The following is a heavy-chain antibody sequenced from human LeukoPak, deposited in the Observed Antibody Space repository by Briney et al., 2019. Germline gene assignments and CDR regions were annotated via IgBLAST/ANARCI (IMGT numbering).Heavy chain of an antibody. V-gene: IGHV1-69*01. Sequence: GSSVKVSCKASGGTFSSYAISWVRQAPGQGLEWMGGIIPIFGTANYAQKFQGRVTITADESTSTAYMELSSLRSDDTAVYYCARVQYYYDSSGYYYDAFDIWGQGTMVTVSS. CDR1: GGTFSSYA. CDR3: ARVQYYYDSSGYYYDAFDI. CDR2: IIPIFGTA. D-gene: IGHD3-22*01. J-gene: IGHJ3*02.